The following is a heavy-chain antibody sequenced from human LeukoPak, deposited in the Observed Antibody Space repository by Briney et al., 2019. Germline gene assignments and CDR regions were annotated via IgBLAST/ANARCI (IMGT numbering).Heavy chain of an antibody. CDR2: IHPSGST. V-gene: IGHV4-34*01. D-gene: IGHD5-24*01. J-gene: IGHJ4*02. Sequence: SETLSLTCAVYGGSFSAYYWSWIRQPPWKGLEWIGEIHPSGSTNYNPSLESRITISPDTSKNQFSLNMRSVTAADTAVYFCARGTDAYKTGNYWGQGTLVTVSS. CDR1: GGSFSAYY. CDR3: ARGTDAYKTGNY.